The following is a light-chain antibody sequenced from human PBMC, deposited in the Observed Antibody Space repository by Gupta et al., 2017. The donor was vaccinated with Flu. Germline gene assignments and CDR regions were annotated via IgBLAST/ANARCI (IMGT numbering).Light chain of an antibody. CDR1: QSIDGW. Sequence: DIQMTQSPSTLAASVGDKVIITCRASQSIDGWLAWYQQKPGRAPKLLVQKASTLESGVPSKFSGSGSGTEFTLTINSLQPDDFATYYCHQDHDYPLSFGGGTKVEIK. V-gene: IGKV1-5*03. J-gene: IGKJ4*01. CDR3: HQDHDYPLS. CDR2: KAS.